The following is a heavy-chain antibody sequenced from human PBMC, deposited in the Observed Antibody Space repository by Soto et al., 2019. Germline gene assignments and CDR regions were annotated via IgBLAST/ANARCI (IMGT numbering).Heavy chain of an antibody. CDR1: GGTFSTSA. V-gene: IGHV1-69*12. J-gene: IGHJ6*02. CDR2: FIPIFPTP. Sequence: QVQLEQSGAEVKKPGSPVKVSCKASGGTFSTSAISWVRQAPGQGLEWMGGFIPIFPTPDYAHKFQGRLTITADESTSTAYMELSGPKSDDTAVYYCARDKDRLQLGGNYYYILDVWGQGTTVTVSS. D-gene: IGHD5-12*01. CDR3: ARDKDRLQLGGNYYYILDV.